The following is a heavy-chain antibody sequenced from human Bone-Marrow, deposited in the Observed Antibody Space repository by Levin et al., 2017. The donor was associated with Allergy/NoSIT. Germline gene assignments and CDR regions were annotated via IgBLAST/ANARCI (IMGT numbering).Heavy chain of an antibody. J-gene: IGHJ5*02. CDR1: GYTFTGYY. D-gene: IGHD3-10*01. CDR2: INPNSGGT. Sequence: ASVKVSCKASGYTFTGYYMHWVRQAPGQGLEWMGWINPNSGGTNYAQKFQGRVTMTRDTSISTAYMELSRLRSDDTAVYYCARTRITMVRGVGHRGWFDPWGQGTLVTVSS. CDR3: ARTRITMVRGVGHRGWFDP. V-gene: IGHV1-2*02.